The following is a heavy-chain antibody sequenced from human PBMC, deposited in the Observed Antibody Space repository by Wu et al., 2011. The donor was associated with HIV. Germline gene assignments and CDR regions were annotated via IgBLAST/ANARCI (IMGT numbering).Heavy chain of an antibody. CDR2: IYHSGST. J-gene: IGHJ4*02. Sequence: QLQESGPGLVKPSETLSLTCAVSGYSISSGYVLGLDPAAPGKGLEWIGSIYHSGSTYYNPSLKSRVTISVDTSKNQFSLKLSSVTAADTAVYYCARVSGWSRFDYWGQGTLVTVSS. CDR3: ARVSGWSRFDY. D-gene: IGHD6-19*01. V-gene: IGHV4-38-2*01. CDR1: GYSISSGYV.